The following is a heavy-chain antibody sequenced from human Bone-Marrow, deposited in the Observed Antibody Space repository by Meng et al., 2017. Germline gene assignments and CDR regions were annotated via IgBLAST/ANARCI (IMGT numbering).Heavy chain of an antibody. D-gene: IGHD2-15*01. V-gene: IGHV4-34*01. CDR2: INHSGST. J-gene: IGHJ4*02. CDR3: ARGRVVAATNPKFDY. CDR1: GGSFSGYY. Sequence: LQQWGEGLVKPSETLSLTCAVYGGSFSGYYWSWIRQPPGKGLEWIGEINHSGSTNYNPSLKSRVTISVDTSKNQFSLKLSSVTAADTAVYYCARGRVVAATNPKFDYWGQGTLVTVSS.